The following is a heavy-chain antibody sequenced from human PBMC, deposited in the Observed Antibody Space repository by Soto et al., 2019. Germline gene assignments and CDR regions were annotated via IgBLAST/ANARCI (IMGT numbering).Heavy chain of an antibody. CDR1: GAYISSYY. CDR3: ARSSEEAWYLDL. CDR2: IYYTGST. J-gene: IGHJ2*01. Sequence: QVQLQESGPGLVRPSETLSLTCTVSGAYISSYYCSWIRQPPGKGLEWIGYIYYTGSTHYSPSLRSGATMSVNTSKNHVSLKLSSVAAADTAVYYCARSSEEAWYLDLWGRGTLVTVSS. V-gene: IGHV4-59*08.